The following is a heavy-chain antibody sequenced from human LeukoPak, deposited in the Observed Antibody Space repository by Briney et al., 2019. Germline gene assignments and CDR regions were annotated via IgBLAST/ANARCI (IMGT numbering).Heavy chain of an antibody. CDR2: INPDNGNT. CDR3: ATYYCSTTSCYPYFFDY. Sequence: ASVTVSCKASGYPFTRYGISWVRQAPGQGLEWMGWINPDNGNTKYAQKFQGRVTMTTDTSTSTAHMELRSLRSDDTAVYYCATYYCSTTSCYPYFFDYGGQGTLVTVS. D-gene: IGHD2-2*01. CDR1: GYPFTRYG. J-gene: IGHJ4*02. V-gene: IGHV1-18*01.